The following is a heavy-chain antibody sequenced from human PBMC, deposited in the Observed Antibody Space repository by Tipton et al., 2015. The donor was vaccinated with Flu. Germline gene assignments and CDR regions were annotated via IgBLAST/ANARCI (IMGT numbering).Heavy chain of an antibody. Sequence: QLVQSGGGVVQPGRSLRLSCAASGFTFSIFGMHWVRQAPGKGLEWVSGISGRGAKTYYADSVKGRFTISRDNSKNTLYLQMNSLRAEDTAVYYCARGYDILTDGGGFFDYWGQGTLVTVSS. CDR2: ISGRGAKT. D-gene: IGHD3-9*01. V-gene: IGHV3-23*04. J-gene: IGHJ4*02. CDR3: ARGYDILTDGGGFFDY. CDR1: GFTFSIFG.